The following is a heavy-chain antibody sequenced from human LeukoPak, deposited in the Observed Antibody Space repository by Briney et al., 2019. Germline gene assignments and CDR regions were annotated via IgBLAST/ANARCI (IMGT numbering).Heavy chain of an antibody. CDR1: GFTFSSYG. V-gene: IGHV3-30*18. CDR2: ISYDGSDK. D-gene: IGHD3-22*01. CDR3: AKPNGSGYPDNFDY. Sequence: PGGSFRLSCAASGFTFSSYGMHWVRQAPGKGLKWVAVISYDGSDKYYADSVKGRFTISRDNSKNTLYLQMNSLRAEDTAVYYCAKPNGSGYPDNFDYWGQGTLVT. J-gene: IGHJ4*02.